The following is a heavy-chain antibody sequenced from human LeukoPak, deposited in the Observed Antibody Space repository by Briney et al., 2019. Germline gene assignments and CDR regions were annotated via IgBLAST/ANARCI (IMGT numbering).Heavy chain of an antibody. CDR3: AKGSAYSDYYYYGMDV. D-gene: IGHD4-11*01. CDR2: ISYDGSNK. J-gene: IGHJ6*02. Sequence: PGRSLRLSCAASGFTFYNYGMHWVRQAPGKGLEWVAVISYDGSNKYYADSVKGRFTISRDNPKNTLYLQMNSLRPEDTAVYYCAKGSAYSDYYYYGMDVWGQGTTVTVSS. V-gene: IGHV3-30*18. CDR1: GFTFYNYG.